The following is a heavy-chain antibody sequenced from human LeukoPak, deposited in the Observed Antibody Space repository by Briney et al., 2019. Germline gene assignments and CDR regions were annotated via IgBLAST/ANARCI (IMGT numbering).Heavy chain of an antibody. CDR1: GFTFSSYA. Sequence: GGSLRLSCAASGFTFSSYAMSWVRQAPGKGLGWVSAISGSGGSTYYADSVKGRFTISRDNSKNTLYLQMNSLRAEDTAVYYCAKDEAHTGEQDCWGQGTLVTVSS. V-gene: IGHV3-23*01. D-gene: IGHD7-27*01. J-gene: IGHJ4*02. CDR2: ISGSGGST. CDR3: AKDEAHTGEQDC.